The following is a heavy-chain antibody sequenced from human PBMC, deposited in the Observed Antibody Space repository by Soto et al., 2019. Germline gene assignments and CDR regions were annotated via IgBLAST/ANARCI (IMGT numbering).Heavy chain of an antibody. CDR3: ARLKGAYFISTYNWFDH. J-gene: IGHJ5*02. CDR2: VYYTGTT. CDR1: GGSISSSSYY. D-gene: IGHD3-16*01. V-gene: IGHV4-39*02. Sequence: PSETLSLTCNVSGGSISSSSYYWGWIRQAPGKGLEWIGSVYYTGTTYYNPSLKSRVTISVDTSKNHFSLKVSSVTAADTYVYYSARLKGAYFISTYNWFDHWGQGIKVTAS.